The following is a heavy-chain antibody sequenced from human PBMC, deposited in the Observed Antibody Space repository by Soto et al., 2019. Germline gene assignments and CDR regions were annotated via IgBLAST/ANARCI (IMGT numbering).Heavy chain of an antibody. CDR2: IIPILGIA. J-gene: IGHJ4*02. Sequence: QVQLVQSGAEVKQPGSSVKVSCKASGGTFSSYTISWVRQAPGQGLEWMGRIIPILGIANYAQKFQGRVTITADKSTSTAYMELSSLRSEDTAVYYCARDIGVRGDTPGYWGQGTLVTVSS. D-gene: IGHD3-10*01. CDR3: ARDIGVRGDTPGY. CDR1: GGTFSSYT. V-gene: IGHV1-69*08.